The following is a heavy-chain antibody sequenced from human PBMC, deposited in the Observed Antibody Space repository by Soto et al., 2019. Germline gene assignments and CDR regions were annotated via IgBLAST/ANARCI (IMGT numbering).Heavy chain of an antibody. CDR3: ARDASYDYVWGSYPYFDY. CDR1: GYTFTSYA. Sequence: ASVKVSCKASGYTFTSYAMHWVRQAPGQRLEWMGWINAGNGNTKYSQKFQGRVTITRDTSASTAYMELSSLRSEDTAVYHCARDASYDYVWGSYPYFDYWGQGTLVTVSS. CDR2: INAGNGNT. J-gene: IGHJ4*02. D-gene: IGHD3-16*01. V-gene: IGHV1-3*01.